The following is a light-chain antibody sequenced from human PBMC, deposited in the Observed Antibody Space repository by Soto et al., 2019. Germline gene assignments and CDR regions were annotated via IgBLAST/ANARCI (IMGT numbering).Light chain of an antibody. CDR1: SSNVGSNP. Sequence: QPALTQPPSASGTPGQRVTISCSGSSSNVGSNPVNWYQQLPGTAPKLLIYTNNQRPSGVPDRFSGSKSGTSASLAISGLQSEDEADYYCAAWDDSLIALYVFGTGTRSPS. V-gene: IGLV1-44*01. CDR2: TNN. CDR3: AAWDDSLIALYV. J-gene: IGLJ1*01.